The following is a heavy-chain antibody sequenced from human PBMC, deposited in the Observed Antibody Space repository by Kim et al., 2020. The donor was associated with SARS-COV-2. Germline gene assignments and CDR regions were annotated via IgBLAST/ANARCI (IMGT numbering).Heavy chain of an antibody. Sequence: GGSLRLSCAASGFTFSSYSMNWVRQAPGKGLEWVSSISSSSSYIYYADSVKGRFTISRDNAKNSLYLQMNSLRAEDTAVYYCARVGFGSSIAAPPGYWGQGTLVTVSS. CDR1: GFTFSSYS. CDR2: ISSSSSYI. J-gene: IGHJ4*02. D-gene: IGHD6-6*01. V-gene: IGHV3-21*01. CDR3: ARVGFGSSIAAPPGY.